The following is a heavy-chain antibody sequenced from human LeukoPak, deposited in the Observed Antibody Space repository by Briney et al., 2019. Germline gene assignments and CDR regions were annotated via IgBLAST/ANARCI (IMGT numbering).Heavy chain of an antibody. V-gene: IGHV3-30*03. CDR1: GFTFSSYG. CDR3: AREIDRDGYNRFFDY. Sequence: GRSLRLSCAASGFTFSSYGMHWVRQAPGKGLEWVAVISYDGSNKYYADSVKGRFTISRDNSKNTLYLQMNSLRAEDTAVYYCAREIDRDGYNRFFDYWGQGTLVTVSS. CDR2: ISYDGSNK. D-gene: IGHD5-24*01. J-gene: IGHJ4*02.